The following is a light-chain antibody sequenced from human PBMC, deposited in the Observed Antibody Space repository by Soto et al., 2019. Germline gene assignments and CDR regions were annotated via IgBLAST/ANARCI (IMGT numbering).Light chain of an antibody. J-gene: IGKJ5*01. CDR2: AAS. Sequence: AIRMTQSPSSLSASTGDRVTITCLASHGISSYLSWYQQKPWKAPKLLIYAASTLQSGVPSRFSGSGSGTDFTLTISCLQSEDFATYYCQQYYSYPPITFGQGTRLENK. CDR1: HGISSY. V-gene: IGKV1-8*01. CDR3: QQYYSYPPIT.